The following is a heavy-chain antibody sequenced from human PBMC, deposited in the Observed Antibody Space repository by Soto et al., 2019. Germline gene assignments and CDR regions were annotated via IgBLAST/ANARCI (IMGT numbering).Heavy chain of an antibody. J-gene: IGHJ4*02. CDR3: VQTPGWPGFDF. Sequence: EVQLVESGGGLIQPGGSLRLSCEASGSTVSSKYMTWVRQAPGKGLEWVSVIYGGGTTYYANSVKRRFTISRDNSKNTSYLHMNSLGAGDTAVYYCVQTPGWPGFDFWGQGTLVTVSS. CDR2: IYGGGTT. D-gene: IGHD6-19*01. CDR1: GSTVSSKY. V-gene: IGHV3-53*01.